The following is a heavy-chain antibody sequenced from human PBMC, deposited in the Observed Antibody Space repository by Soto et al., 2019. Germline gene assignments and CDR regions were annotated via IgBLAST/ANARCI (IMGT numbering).Heavy chain of an antibody. CDR3: ASDKVVGASKNEY. D-gene: IGHD1-26*01. V-gene: IGHV3-7*01. CDR1: GFTFTNYY. J-gene: IGHJ4*02. Sequence: EVQLVESGGGLVEPGGSLRLSCAASGFTFTNYYMSWVRQAPGKGLEWVAMIKQDGTETRYMDSVKGRFTISRDNXHNLLFLQMNILSAEDTARYYCASDKVVGASKNEYWGQGTLVTVSS. CDR2: IKQDGTET.